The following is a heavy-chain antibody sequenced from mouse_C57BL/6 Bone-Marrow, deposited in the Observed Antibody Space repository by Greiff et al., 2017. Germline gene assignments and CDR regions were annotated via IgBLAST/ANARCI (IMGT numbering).Heavy chain of an antibody. V-gene: IGHV1-63*01. Sequence: QVQLKQSGAELVRPGTSVKMSCKASGYTFTNYWIGWAKQRPGHGLEWIGDIYPGGGYTNYNEKVKGKATLTADKSSSTAYMQFSSLTSEDSAIYYCARYYGHWYFDVWGTGTTVTVSS. J-gene: IGHJ1*03. D-gene: IGHD1-2*01. CDR3: ARYYGHWYFDV. CDR1: GYTFTNYW. CDR2: IYPGGGYT.